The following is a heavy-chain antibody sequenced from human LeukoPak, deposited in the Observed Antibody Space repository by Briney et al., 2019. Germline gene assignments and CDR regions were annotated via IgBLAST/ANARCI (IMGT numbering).Heavy chain of an antibody. CDR1: GGSISRRGYS. J-gene: IGHJ5*02. D-gene: IGHD3-22*01. V-gene: IGHV4-30-4*07. CDR3: ARGGDSSGYEGRFDP. Sequence: SETLSLTCAVPGGSISRRGYSWSWIRQPPGKGLEWIGYIYYTGSTYYNPSLKSRLTISLDTSKNQFSLKLSSVTAADTAVYYCARGGDSSGYEGRFDPWGQGTLATVSS. CDR2: IYYTGST.